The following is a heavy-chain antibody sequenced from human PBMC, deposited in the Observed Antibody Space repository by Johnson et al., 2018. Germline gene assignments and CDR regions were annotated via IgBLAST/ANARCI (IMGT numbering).Heavy chain of an antibody. CDR2: VSSSGSTI. Sequence: QVQLGQCGGGLVKPGGSLRLCCAASGFTLSDYYMSWIRQAPGKGLEWVSYVSSSGSTINYTDPVKGRFTLSRDNAKKSLYLQMNSLRAQDTAVYYCARDRGPITTVTTGSYYYYMDVWGKGTTVTVSS. D-gene: IGHD4-17*01. V-gene: IGHV3-11*04. CDR3: ARDRGPITTVTTGSYYYYMDV. CDR1: GFTLSDYY. J-gene: IGHJ6*03.